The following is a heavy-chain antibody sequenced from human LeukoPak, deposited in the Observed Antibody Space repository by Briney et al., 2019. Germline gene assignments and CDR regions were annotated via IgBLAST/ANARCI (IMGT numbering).Heavy chain of an antibody. CDR3: ARGGPPGYYYDYYMDV. Sequence: SETLSLTCTVSGSSVSSDTHYWGWIRQPPGKGLEWIVSIYYSGSTYYNPYLKSRVTISVDTSKNQFSLKMSSVTAADTAVYFCARGGPPGYYYDYYMDVWGKGTTVTISS. J-gene: IGHJ6*03. V-gene: IGHV4-39*07. CDR1: GSSVSSDTHY. CDR2: IYYSGST.